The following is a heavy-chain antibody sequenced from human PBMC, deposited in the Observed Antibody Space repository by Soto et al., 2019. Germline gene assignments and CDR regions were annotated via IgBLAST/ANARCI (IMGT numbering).Heavy chain of an antibody. J-gene: IGHJ4*02. D-gene: IGHD2-15*01. Sequence: SETLSLTCTVSGGSISSSSYYWGWIRQPPGKGLEWIGSIYYSGSTYYNPSLKSRVTISVDTSKNQFSLKLSSVTAADTAVYYCARQTPEVVAAEFSYFDYWGQGTLVTVSS. V-gene: IGHV4-39*01. CDR3: ARQTPEVVAAEFSYFDY. CDR2: IYYSGST. CDR1: GGSISSSSYY.